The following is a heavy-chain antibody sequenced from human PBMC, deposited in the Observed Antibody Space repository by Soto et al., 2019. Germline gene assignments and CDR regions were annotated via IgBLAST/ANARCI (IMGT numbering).Heavy chain of an antibody. D-gene: IGHD6-19*01. Sequence: SVKVSCKASGGTFSSYAISWVRQAPGQGLEWMGGIIPIFGTANYAQKFQGRVTITADESTSTAYMELSSLRSEDTAVYYCARDRLVVSGSGWFYHYGMAVSGQGTTVTVSS. V-gene: IGHV1-69*13. CDR1: GGTFSSYA. CDR2: IIPIFGTA. CDR3: ARDRLVVSGSGWFYHYGMAV. J-gene: IGHJ6*02.